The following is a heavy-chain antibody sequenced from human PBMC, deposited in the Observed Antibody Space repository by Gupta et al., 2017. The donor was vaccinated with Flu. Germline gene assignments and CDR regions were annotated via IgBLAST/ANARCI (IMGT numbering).Heavy chain of an antibody. CDR2: ISYDGSDK. V-gene: IGHV3-30*18. D-gene: IGHD5-12*01. J-gene: IGHJ6*02. Sequence: GLEWVAVISYDGSDKYYADSVKGRLTISRDNSKNTLNLQMDSLRPEDTAIYYCAKVPANDYGYGFYYHGVDAWGQGTTVTVSS. CDR3: AKVPANDYGYGFYYHGVDA.